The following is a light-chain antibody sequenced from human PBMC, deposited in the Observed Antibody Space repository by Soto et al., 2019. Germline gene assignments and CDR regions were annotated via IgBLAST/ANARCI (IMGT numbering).Light chain of an antibody. V-gene: IGKV3-20*01. CDR3: QQYGSSGLYT. Sequence: EIVLTQSPGTLSLSPGERATLSCRASQSVSSSYLAWYQQKPGQAPRLLIYGASSRATGIPDRFSGSGSGIAFTLTISRLELEDFAVYYCQQYGSSGLYTFGQGTKLEIK. J-gene: IGKJ2*01. CDR2: GAS. CDR1: QSVSSSY.